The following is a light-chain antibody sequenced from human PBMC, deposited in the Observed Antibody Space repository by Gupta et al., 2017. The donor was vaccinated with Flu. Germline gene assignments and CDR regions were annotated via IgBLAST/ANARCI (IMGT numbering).Light chain of an antibody. CDR2: TAS. V-gene: IGKV1-5*03. J-gene: IGKJ1*01. CDR1: QSINRW. CDR3: QQYITYPWT. Sequence: SASVGDRVTITCRASQSINRWLAWYQQKPGKAPNLLIYTASTLKFGVPSRFGGSGSGTEFTLIISSLQPDDFAIYYCQQYITYPWTFGQGTKVEI.